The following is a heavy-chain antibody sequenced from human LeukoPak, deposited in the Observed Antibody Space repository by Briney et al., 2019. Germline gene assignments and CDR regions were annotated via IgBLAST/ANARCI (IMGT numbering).Heavy chain of an antibody. D-gene: IGHD2-15*01. CDR1: GYTFTSYG. V-gene: IGHV1-18*01. Sequence: PGGSVKVSCTASGYTFTSYGISWVRQAPGQGLEWMGWSSAYNGKTNDAQKLKDRATMTTDTSTSTTYMELRSLRSDDTAVYYCATRVHCSGGSCYSGYDAFDMWGQGTMVTVSS. CDR3: ATRVHCSGGSCYSGYDAFDM. CDR2: SSAYNGKT. J-gene: IGHJ3*02.